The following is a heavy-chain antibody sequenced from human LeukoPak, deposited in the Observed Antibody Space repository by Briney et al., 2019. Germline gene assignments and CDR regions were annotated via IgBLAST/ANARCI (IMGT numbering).Heavy chain of an antibody. D-gene: IGHD2-8*01. V-gene: IGHV2-5*01. CDR1: GCSLGTSGVG. CDR3: LHEADYCTNGVCYTGTFDY. J-gene: IGHJ4*02. Sequence: SGPTLAKPTQTHTLTCTFSGCSLGTSGVGVWWIRQASGKALERHALLSWSGDKRYSPSLKSRLTITKDTSKNQVVLTMTNMDPVDTLKSNCLHEADYCTNGVCYTGTFDYWCWGTLVTVSA. CDR2: LSWSGDK.